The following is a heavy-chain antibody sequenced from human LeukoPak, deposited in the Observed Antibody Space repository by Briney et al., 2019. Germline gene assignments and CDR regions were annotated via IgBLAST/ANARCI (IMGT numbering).Heavy chain of an antibody. D-gene: IGHD3-3*01. CDR2: INPNSGGT. CDR1: GYTFTSYY. CDR3: ASDITIFGVVIRNGY. J-gene: IGHJ4*02. Sequence: GASVKVSCRASGYTFTSYYMHWVRQAPGQGLEWMGWINPNSGGTNYAQKFQGRVTMTRDTSISTAYMELSRLRSDDTAVYYCASDITIFGVVIRNGYWGQGTLVTVSS. V-gene: IGHV1-2*02.